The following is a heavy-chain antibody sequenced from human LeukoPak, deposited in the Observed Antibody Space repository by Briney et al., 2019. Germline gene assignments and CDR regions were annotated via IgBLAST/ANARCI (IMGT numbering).Heavy chain of an antibody. CDR2: ISGSGGST. J-gene: IGHJ4*02. CDR1: GFTFSSYA. Sequence: PGGSLRLSCAASGFTFSSYAMSWVRQAPGKGLEWVSAISGSGGSTYYADSVKGRFTISRDNSKNTLYLQMNSLRAEDTAVYYCATTLRLGELSLRIFDYWGQGTLVTVTS. V-gene: IGHV3-23*01. CDR3: ATTLRLGELSLRIFDY. D-gene: IGHD3-16*02.